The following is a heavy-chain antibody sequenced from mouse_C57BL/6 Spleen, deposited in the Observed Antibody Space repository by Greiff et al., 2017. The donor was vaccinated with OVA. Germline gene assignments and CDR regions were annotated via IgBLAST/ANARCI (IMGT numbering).Heavy chain of an antibody. CDR3: ATYYYGSSLSYWYCDV. CDR2: IDPSDSYT. D-gene: IGHD1-1*01. Sequence: QVQLQQPGAELVKPGASVKLSCKASGYTFTSYWMQWVKQRPGQGLEWIGKIDPSDSYTNYNQKFKGKATLTVDTSSSPAYMQLSSLTSEDSAVYYCATYYYGSSLSYWYCDVWGTGTTVTVSS. CDR1: GYTFTSYW. J-gene: IGHJ1*03. V-gene: IGHV1-50*01.